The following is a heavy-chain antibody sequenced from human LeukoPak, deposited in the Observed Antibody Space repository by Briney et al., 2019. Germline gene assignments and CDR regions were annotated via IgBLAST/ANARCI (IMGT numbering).Heavy chain of an antibody. D-gene: IGHD6-19*01. CDR2: VYCSGST. CDR1: GGSVSSGSYY. J-gene: IGHJ4*02. Sequence: PSETLSLTCTVSGGSVSSGSYYWSWIRQPPGKGLEWIGYVYCSGSTNFNPSLKCRVPISVDTSKNQFSLKLGSVTSVARAVYYCARLSFGSAWYYAYCGQGTLGTASS. CDR3: ARLSFGSAWYYAY. V-gene: IGHV4-61*01.